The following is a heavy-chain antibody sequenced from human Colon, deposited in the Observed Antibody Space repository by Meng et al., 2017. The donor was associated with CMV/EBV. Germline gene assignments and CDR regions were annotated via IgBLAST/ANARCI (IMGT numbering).Heavy chain of an antibody. CDR2: KNSNTGSG. CDR1: GYTIVNRD. J-gene: IGHJ5*01. CDR3: AGGSGRDGREWFDS. Sequence: KAAGYTIVNRDVGWVRRAPGQRRGGMGGKNSNTGSGGYAQKFQGRGTMTREASTSTDYMVLSSLISDEAAIYYCAGGSGRDGREWFDSWGQGTLVTVSS. D-gene: IGHD1-26*01. V-gene: IGHV1-8*01.